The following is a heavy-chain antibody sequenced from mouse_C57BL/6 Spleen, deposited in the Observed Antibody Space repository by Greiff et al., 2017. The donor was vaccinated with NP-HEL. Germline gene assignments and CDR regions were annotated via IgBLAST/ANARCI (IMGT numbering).Heavy chain of an antibody. CDR2: IWSDGST. V-gene: IGHV2-6-1*01. CDR3: ARHTGGYFGWFAY. J-gene: IGHJ3*01. D-gene: IGHD2-3*01. CDR1: GFSLTSYG. Sequence: QVQLKESGPGLVAPSQSLSITCTVSGFSLTSYGVHWVRQPPGKGLEWRVVIWSDGSTTYNSALKSRLSISKDNSKSQVFLKMNSLQTDDTAMYYCARHTGGYFGWFAYWGQGTLVTVSA.